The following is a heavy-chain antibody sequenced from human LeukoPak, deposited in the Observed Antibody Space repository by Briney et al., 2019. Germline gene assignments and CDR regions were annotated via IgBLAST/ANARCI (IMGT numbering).Heavy chain of an antibody. CDR1: GYTFNSYG. J-gene: IGHJ6*02. CDR2: ISAYSGYT. V-gene: IGHV1-18*01. CDR3: VREVTMVRGVITFHHFNGMDV. D-gene: IGHD3-10*01. Sequence: GGSVKVSCRASGYTFNSYGVSWVRQAPGQGLEWMGWISAYSGYTNYAQKFQGRVTMTTDASTSTAYMDLRSLRSDDTAVYYCVREVTMVRGVITFHHFNGMDVWGQGTAVTVSS.